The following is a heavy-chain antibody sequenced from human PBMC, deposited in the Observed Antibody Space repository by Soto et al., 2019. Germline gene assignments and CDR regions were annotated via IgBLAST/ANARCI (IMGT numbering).Heavy chain of an antibody. D-gene: IGHD1-26*01. CDR1: GGSISSYY. Sequence: SETLSLTCTVSGGSISSYYWSWIRQPPGKGLEWIGYIYYSGSTNYNPSLKSRVTISVDTSKNQFSLKLSSVTAADTAVYYCASFIEEDYYYYYMDVWGKGTTVTVSS. J-gene: IGHJ6*03. CDR2: IYYSGST. V-gene: IGHV4-59*08. CDR3: ASFIEEDYYYYYMDV.